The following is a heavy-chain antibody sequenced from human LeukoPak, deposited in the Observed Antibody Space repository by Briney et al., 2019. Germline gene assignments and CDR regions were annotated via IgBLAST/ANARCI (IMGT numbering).Heavy chain of an antibody. J-gene: IGHJ4*02. CDR2: IYGGGST. V-gene: IGHV3-66*02. D-gene: IGHD1-1*01. CDR3: ARVFSGTFDY. CDR1: GFTVSSNY. Sequence: PGGSLRLSCAASGFTVSSNYMSWVRQAPGKGLEWVSVIYGGGSTYYADSVKGRFTISRDNSKNTLYLQMNSLRAEDTAVYYCARVFSGTFDYWGQGTLVTVSS.